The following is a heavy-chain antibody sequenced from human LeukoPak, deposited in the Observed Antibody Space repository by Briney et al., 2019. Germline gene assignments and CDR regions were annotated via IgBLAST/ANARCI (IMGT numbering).Heavy chain of an antibody. J-gene: IGHJ4*02. CDR2: ISWNSGSI. CDR3: AKGLWFGELYFDY. D-gene: IGHD3-10*01. V-gene: IGHV3-9*01. Sequence: PGGSLRLSCAASGFTFDDYAMHWVRQAPGKGLEWVSGISWNSGSIGYADSVKGRFTISRDNAKNSLYLQMNSLRAEDTALYYCAKGLWFGELYFDYWGQGTLVTVSS. CDR1: GFTFDDYA.